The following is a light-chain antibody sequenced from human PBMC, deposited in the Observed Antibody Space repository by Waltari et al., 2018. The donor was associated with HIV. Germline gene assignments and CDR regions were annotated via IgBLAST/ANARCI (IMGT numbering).Light chain of an antibody. V-gene: IGLV3-21*04. CDR1: NIESIN. CDR2: YDS. CDR3: QVWDNNSEHPGVV. J-gene: IGLJ2*01. Sequence: SSVLTQPPSVSVAPGKTDRITCGGTNIESINVHWYQQKPGQAPVLVIYYDSDRPSGIPERFSGSNSGNTATLTISRVEAGDEADYYCQVWDNNSEHPGVVFGGGTKLTVL.